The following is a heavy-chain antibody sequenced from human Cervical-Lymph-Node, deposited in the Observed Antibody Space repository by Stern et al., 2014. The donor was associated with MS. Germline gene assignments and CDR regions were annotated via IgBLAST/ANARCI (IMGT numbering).Heavy chain of an antibody. D-gene: IGHD1-26*01. CDR2: ISYDGRYK. V-gene: IGHV3-30*04. J-gene: IGHJ4*02. CDR1: GFVFRRYA. CDR3: AKGGSGSYLD. Sequence: VQLVESGGGVVQPGRSLRLSCAASGFVFRRYALHWVRQAPGKGLEWVALISYDGRYKYYTDSVKGRFTVSRDSSNNTVDLEMNSLRLEDTAVYYCAKGGSGSYLDWGQGSLVTVSS.